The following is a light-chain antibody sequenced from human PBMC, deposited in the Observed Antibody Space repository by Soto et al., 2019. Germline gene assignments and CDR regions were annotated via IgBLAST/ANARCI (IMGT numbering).Light chain of an antibody. V-gene: IGLV2-14*01. CDR2: HVS. CDR3: SSYTCSSTYG. Sequence: QSALTQPASVSGSPGQSITISCTGTSSDVGGYNYVSWYQQHPGKAPKLMIYHVSNRPSGVSNRFSGSKSGNTASLTISGVQAEDEADSYCSSYTCSSTYGLGTGTKLTVL. J-gene: IGLJ1*01. CDR1: SSDVGGYNY.